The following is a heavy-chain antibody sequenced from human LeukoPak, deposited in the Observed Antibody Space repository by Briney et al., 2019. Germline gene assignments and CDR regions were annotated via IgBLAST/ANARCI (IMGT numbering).Heavy chain of an antibody. Sequence: GGSLRLSCAASGFTFDDYAMNWVRQAPGKGLEWVSGISWNSGSIGYADSVKGRFTISRDNSKNTLYLQMSSLRAEDTAVYYCANLLWAGTPHAFDIWGQGTMVTVSS. CDR3: ANLLWAGTPHAFDI. V-gene: IGHV3-9*01. D-gene: IGHD1-1*01. CDR2: ISWNSGSI. J-gene: IGHJ3*02. CDR1: GFTFDDYA.